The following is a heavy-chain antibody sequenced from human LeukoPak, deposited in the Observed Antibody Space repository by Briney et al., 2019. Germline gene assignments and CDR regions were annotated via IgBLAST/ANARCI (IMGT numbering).Heavy chain of an antibody. CDR3: ARDHRGSSWYLSWFDP. Sequence: PGGSLRLSCAASGFTFSSYSMNWVRQAPGKGLEWVSSISSSSSYIYYADSVKGRFTISRDNAKNSLYLQMNSRRAEDTAVYYCARDHRGSSWYLSWFDPWGQGTLVTVSS. CDR2: ISSSSSYI. J-gene: IGHJ5*02. D-gene: IGHD6-13*01. CDR1: GFTFSSYS. V-gene: IGHV3-21*01.